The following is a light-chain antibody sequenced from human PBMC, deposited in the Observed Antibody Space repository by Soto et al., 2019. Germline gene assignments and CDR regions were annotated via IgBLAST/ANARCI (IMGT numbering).Light chain of an antibody. CDR2: DVS. V-gene: IGLV2-14*01. CDR3: SSYTSSSTS. J-gene: IGLJ2*01. CDR1: SSDVGGYNY. Sequence: QSALTQPASVSGSPGQSITISCTGTSSDVGGYNYVSWYQQHPGKAPKLMIYDVSHRPSGVSNRFSGSKSGNTASLTISGLQAEDEADYYCSSYTSSSTSFGGGTKVTVL.